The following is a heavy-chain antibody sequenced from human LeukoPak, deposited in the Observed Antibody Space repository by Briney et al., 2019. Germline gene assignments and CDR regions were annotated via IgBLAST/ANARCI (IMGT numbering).Heavy chain of an antibody. D-gene: IGHD3-10*01. V-gene: IGHV3-48*02. J-gene: IGHJ2*01. Sequence: GGSLRLSCVASEFTSRTFTMTWVRQAPGKGLEWISYISGSSTSKEYAESVKGRFTISRDNTKNSLFLQMNSLRDDDTAVYYCARLRGFGAEYWYFDLWGRGSLVTVSS. CDR1: EFTSRTFT. CDR3: ARLRGFGAEYWYFDL. CDR2: ISGSSTSK.